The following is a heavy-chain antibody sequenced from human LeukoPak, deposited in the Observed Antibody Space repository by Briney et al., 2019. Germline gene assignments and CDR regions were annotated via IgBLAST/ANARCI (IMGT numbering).Heavy chain of an antibody. CDR1: GGTFSSYA. V-gene: IGHV1-69*05. CDR2: IIPIFVTE. J-gene: IGHJ4*02. CDR3: ARDADYYGSGSPGTMVDY. D-gene: IGHD3-10*01. Sequence: GDSVKVSCKAYGGTFSSYAISWVRQAPGQGLEWMGGIIPIFVTENYAQKFKGRVTITTDESTSTAYVELSSLRSEDTAVYYCARDADYYGSGSPGTMVDYWGQGTLVTVSS.